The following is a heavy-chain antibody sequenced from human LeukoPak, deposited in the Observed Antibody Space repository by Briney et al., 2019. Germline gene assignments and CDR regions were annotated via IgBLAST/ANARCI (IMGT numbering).Heavy chain of an antibody. V-gene: IGHV3-30*02. J-gene: IGHJ3*02. CDR2: IRYDGSNK. D-gene: IGHD2-2*02. Sequence: PGGSLRLSCAASGFTFSSYWMSWVRQAPGKGLEWVAFIRYDGSNKYYTDSVKGRFTISRDNSKNTLYLQMNSLRAEDTALYYCAKDPYNIWGQGTMVTVSS. CDR1: GFTFSSYW. CDR3: AKDPYNI.